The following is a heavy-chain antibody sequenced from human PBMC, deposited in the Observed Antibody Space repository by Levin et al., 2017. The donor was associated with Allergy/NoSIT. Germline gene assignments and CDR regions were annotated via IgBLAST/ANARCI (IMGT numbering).Heavy chain of an antibody. Sequence: PGESLKISCAASGFIFSDYYMTWIRQAPGKGLEWVSYISSGSSNTNYADSVKGRFTISRDNAENSLFLQMNSLRAEDTAVYYCARMRFGEDYWGQGTLVTVSS. V-gene: IGHV3-11*03. D-gene: IGHD3-10*01. J-gene: IGHJ4*02. CDR3: ARMRFGEDY. CDR2: ISSGSSNT. CDR1: GFIFSDYY.